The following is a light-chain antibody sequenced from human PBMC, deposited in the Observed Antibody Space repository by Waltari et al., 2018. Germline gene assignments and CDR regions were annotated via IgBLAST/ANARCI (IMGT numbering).Light chain of an antibody. CDR1: PTVRTTY. Sequence: CRDSPTVRTTYLAWYQQKPRQAPTHLLYRASSRATGIPNRFSGSGSGTEFYLTISSLEPEDFAVYYGQQYDISPLSLGAGTKGESK. J-gene: IGKJ4*01. CDR3: QQYDISPLS. V-gene: IGKV3-20*01. CDR2: RAS.